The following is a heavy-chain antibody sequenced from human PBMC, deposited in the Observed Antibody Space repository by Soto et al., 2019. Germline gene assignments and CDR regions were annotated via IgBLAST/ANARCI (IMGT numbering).Heavy chain of an antibody. CDR3: AREGGPNYYYYMDV. V-gene: IGHV3-66*01. J-gene: IGHJ6*03. CDR2: IYSGGST. CDR1: GFTVSSNY. Sequence: AGGSLRLSCAASGFTVSSNYMSWVRQAPGKGLEWVSVIYSGGSTYYADSVKGRFTISRDNSKNTLYLQMNSLRAEDTAVYYCAREGGPNYYYYMDVWGKGTTVTVSS. D-gene: IGHD2-15*01.